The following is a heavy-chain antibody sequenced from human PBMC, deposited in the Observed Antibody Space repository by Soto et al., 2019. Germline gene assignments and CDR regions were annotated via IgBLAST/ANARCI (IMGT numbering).Heavy chain of an antibody. V-gene: IGHV3-30-3*01. Sequence: LRLSCAASGFTFSSYAMHWVRQAPGKGLEWVAVISYDGSNKYYADSVKGRFTISRDNSKNTLYLQMNSPRAEATAVYYCARDDDYYGSGSYFDYWGQGTLVTVSS. CDR3: ARDDDYYGSGSYFDY. CDR1: GFTFSSYA. J-gene: IGHJ4*02. CDR2: ISYDGSNK. D-gene: IGHD3-10*01.